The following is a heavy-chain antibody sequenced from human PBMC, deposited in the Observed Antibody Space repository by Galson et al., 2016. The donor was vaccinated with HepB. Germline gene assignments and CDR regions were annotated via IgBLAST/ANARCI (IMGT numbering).Heavy chain of an antibody. J-gene: IGHJ4*02. V-gene: IGHV4-34*01. CDR1: GGSLRGYY. Sequence: SETLSLTCIVSGGSLRGYYWSWIRQPPGKGLEWIGEINHSGNTNYNPSLKSRVTMTVDASKNQFSLTLRSVTAADTAVYYCARNYDFWCGYYVLDYWGQGTLVTVSS. D-gene: IGHD3-3*01. CDR3: ARNYDFWCGYYVLDY. CDR2: INHSGNT.